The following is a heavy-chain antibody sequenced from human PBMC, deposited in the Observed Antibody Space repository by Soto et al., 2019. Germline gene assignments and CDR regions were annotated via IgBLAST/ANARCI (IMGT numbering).Heavy chain of an antibody. CDR3: ARATGYYGRAFDI. D-gene: IGHD3-10*01. CDR1: GGSFSGYY. CDR2: INHSGST. Sequence: QVQLQQWGAGLLKPSETLSLTCAVYGGSFSGYYWSWIRQPPGKGLEWIGEINHSGSTNYNPSLKSRVTISVDTSKNQFSLKLSSVTDADTAVYYCARATGYYGRAFDIWGQGTMVTVSS. V-gene: IGHV4-34*01. J-gene: IGHJ3*02.